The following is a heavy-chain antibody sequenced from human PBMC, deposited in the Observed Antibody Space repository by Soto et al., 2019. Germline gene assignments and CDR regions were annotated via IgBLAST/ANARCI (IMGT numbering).Heavy chain of an antibody. CDR1: GGTFSSYT. CDR3: ARDPYDSSGSPLPP. J-gene: IGHJ5*02. Sequence: SVKVSFNASGGTFSSYTISLVRQTPGQGLEWMGRIIPILGIANYAQKFQGRVTITADKSTSTAYMELSSLRSEDTAVYYCARDPYDSSGSPLPPWGQGTLVTVSS. V-gene: IGHV1-69*04. D-gene: IGHD3-22*01. CDR2: IIPILGIA.